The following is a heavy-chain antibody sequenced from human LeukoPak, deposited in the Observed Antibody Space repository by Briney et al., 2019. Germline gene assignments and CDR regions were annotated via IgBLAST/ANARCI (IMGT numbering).Heavy chain of an antibody. CDR1: GFTFSSYG. Sequence: GGSLRLSCAASGFTFSSYGMHWVRQAPGKGLEWVAVISYDGSNKYYADSVKGRFTISRDNFKNTLYLQMNSLRAEDTAVYYCAKDETPYQLLSLGLDYWGQGTLVTVSS. J-gene: IGHJ4*02. D-gene: IGHD2-2*01. V-gene: IGHV3-30*18. CDR2: ISYDGSNK. CDR3: AKDETPYQLLSLGLDY.